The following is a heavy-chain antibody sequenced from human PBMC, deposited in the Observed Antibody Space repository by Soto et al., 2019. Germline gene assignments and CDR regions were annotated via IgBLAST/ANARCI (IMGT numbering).Heavy chain of an antibody. J-gene: IGHJ3*02. CDR1: GGTFSSYA. Sequence: QVQLVQSGAEVKKPGSSVKVSCKASGGTFSSYAISWVRQAPGQGLEWMGGIIPIFGTANYAQKFQGRVTSTADESTSTAYMELSSLRSEDTAVYCCARGMTQQGYDAFDIWGQGTMVTVSS. V-gene: IGHV1-69*12. CDR3: ARGMTQQGYDAFDI. CDR2: IIPIFGTA. D-gene: IGHD2-21*02.